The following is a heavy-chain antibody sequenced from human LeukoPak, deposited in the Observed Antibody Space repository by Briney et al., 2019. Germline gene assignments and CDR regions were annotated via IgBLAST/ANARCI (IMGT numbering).Heavy chain of an antibody. Sequence: PGGSLRLSCAASGFTFSVHYMDWGRQAPGKGREWVGRSRNKAQNYITEYAASVKGRFTISRDDSKNSLYLQMNTLKTEDTAVYYCARWNSGSCSNWGQGTLVTVSS. D-gene: IGHD1-26*01. J-gene: IGHJ4*02. CDR1: GFTFSVHY. CDR2: SRNKAQNYIT. CDR3: ARWNSGSCSN. V-gene: IGHV3-72*01.